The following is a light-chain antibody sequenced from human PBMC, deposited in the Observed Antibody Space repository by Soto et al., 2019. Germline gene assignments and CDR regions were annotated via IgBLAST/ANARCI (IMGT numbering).Light chain of an antibody. CDR1: QSLSSNY. CDR3: QQYVSAPIT. J-gene: IGKJ5*01. Sequence: EIVMTQSPGTLSVSPGERATLSCRASQSLSSNYLAWYQQKPGQAPRLLIYGVSSRATGVPVSFSGSGSGTDFTLTISRLEPEDFAVYYCQQYVSAPITFGQGTRLEIK. CDR2: GVS. V-gene: IGKV3-20*01.